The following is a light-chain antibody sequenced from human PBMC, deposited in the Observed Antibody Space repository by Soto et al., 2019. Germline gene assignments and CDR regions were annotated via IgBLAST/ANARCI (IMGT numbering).Light chain of an antibody. J-gene: IGKJ2*01. V-gene: IGKV1-5*01. CDR3: QQYNSYPYT. CDR1: QSISSW. Sequence: DIQMTQSPSTLSACVGDRVTITCRASQSISSWLAWYQQKPGKAPKLLIYDASSLESGGPSRFSGSGSGTEFTLTIGSLQPDDFATYYCQQYNSYPYTFGQGTKVHIK. CDR2: DAS.